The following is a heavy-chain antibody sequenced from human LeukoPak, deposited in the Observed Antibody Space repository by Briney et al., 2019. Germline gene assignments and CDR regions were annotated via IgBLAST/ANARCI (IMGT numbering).Heavy chain of an antibody. J-gene: IGHJ4*02. CDR3: ARDPGYSIGWYYFDY. CDR2: INPNSGGT. V-gene: IGHV1-2*02. D-gene: IGHD6-19*01. CDR1: GYTFTDYY. Sequence: ASVKVSCKASGYTFTDYYMHWVRQAPGQGLEWMGWINPNSGGTNYAQKFQGRVTMTRDTSISTAYMELSRLRSDDTAVYYCARDPGYSIGWYYFDYWGQGTLVTVSP.